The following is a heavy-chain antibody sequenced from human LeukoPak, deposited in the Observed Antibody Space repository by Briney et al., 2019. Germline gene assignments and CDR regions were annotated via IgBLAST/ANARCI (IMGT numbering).Heavy chain of an antibody. CDR3: ATHGGIRYFDWPYYYYGMDV. CDR2: ISGSGGST. V-gene: IGHV3-23*01. J-gene: IGHJ6*02. CDR1: GFTFSSYA. Sequence: GGSLRLSCAASGFTFSSYAMSWVRQALGKGLEWVSAISGSGGSTYYADSVKGRFTISRYNSKNTLYLQMNSLRAEDTAVYYCATHGGIRYFDWPYYYYGMDVWGQGTTVTVSS. D-gene: IGHD3-9*01.